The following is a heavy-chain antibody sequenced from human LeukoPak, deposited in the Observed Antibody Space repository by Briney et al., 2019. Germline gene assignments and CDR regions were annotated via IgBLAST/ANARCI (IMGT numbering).Heavy chain of an antibody. D-gene: IGHD3-22*01. CDR2: IWYDGSNK. V-gene: IGHV3-33*01. Sequence: GGSLRLSCAASGFTFSSYGMHWVRQAPGKGLEWVAVIWYDGSNKYYADSVKGRFTISRDNSKNTLYLQMNSLRAEDTAVYYCARDSGGGGTMMGAFDIWGQGTMVTVSS. CDR3: ARDSGGGGTMMGAFDI. CDR1: GFTFSSYG. J-gene: IGHJ3*02.